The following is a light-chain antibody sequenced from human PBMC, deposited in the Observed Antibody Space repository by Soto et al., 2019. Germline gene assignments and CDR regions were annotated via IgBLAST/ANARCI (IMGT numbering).Light chain of an antibody. J-gene: IGKJ4*01. V-gene: IGKV3-20*01. Sequence: EIVLTQSPGTLSLSPGERATLSCRASQSVSSSYLAWYQQKPGQAPRLLIYGASSRATGIPDRFSGSGSGTDFTFTIIRLLPEDFAVYFCQQYGSSPFTFVGGTMV. CDR3: QQYGSSPFT. CDR2: GAS. CDR1: QSVSSSY.